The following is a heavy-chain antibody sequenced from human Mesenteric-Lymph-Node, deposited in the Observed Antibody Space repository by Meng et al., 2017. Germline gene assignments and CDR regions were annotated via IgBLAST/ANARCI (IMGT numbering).Heavy chain of an antibody. CDR1: GGTFSSYA. CDR3: ARDSSGFDY. J-gene: IGHJ4*02. V-gene: IGHV1-69*05. Sequence: SVKVSCKASGGTFSSYAISWVRQAPGQGLEWMGGIIPIFGTANYAQKFQGRVTMTRDTSISTAYMELSRLRSDDTAVYYCARDSSGFDYWGQGTLVTVSS. D-gene: IGHD6-19*01. CDR2: IIPIFGTA.